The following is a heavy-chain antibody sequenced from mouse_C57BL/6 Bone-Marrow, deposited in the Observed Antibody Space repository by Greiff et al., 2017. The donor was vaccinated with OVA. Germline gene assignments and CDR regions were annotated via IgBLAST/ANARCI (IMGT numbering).Heavy chain of an antibody. J-gene: IGHJ1*03. CDR3: ACYDSGSSSGYFDV. D-gene: IGHD1-1*01. CDR2: ISSGSSTI. CDR1: GFTFSNYG. V-gene: IGHV5-17*01. Sequence: DVQLVESGGGLVKPGGSLKLSCAASGFTFSNYGMHWVRQAPEKGLEWVAYISSGSSTIYYADTVKGRFTISRDNATHTLFLQMTSLRAEEAAMYDCACYDSGSSSGYFDVWGTGTTVTVSS.